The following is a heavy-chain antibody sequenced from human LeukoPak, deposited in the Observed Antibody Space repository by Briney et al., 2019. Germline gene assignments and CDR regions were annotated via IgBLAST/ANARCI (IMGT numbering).Heavy chain of an antibody. J-gene: IGHJ4*02. Sequence: GASVKVSRKASGGTFSSYAISGVRQAPGQGLEWMGRIIPIFGTANYAQKFQGRVTITTDESTSTAYMELSSLRSEDTPVYYCARDARFYYDSSGYYFDYWGQGTLVTVSS. CDR2: IIPIFGTA. V-gene: IGHV1-69*05. D-gene: IGHD3-22*01. CDR1: GGTFSSYA. CDR3: ARDARFYYDSSGYYFDY.